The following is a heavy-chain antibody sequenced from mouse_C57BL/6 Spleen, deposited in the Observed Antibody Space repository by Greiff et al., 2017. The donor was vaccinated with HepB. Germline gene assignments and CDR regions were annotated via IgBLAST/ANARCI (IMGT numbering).Heavy chain of an antibody. J-gene: IGHJ2*01. CDR1: GYTFTSYW. V-gene: IGHV1-53*01. CDR2: INPSNGGT. D-gene: IGHD1-1*01. Sequence: QVQLQQPGTELVKPGASVKLSCKASGYTFTSYWMHWVKQRPGQGLEWIGNINPSNGGTNYNEKFKSKATLTVDKSSSTAYMQLSSLTSEDSAVYYCARSFFITTVVGGYFDYWGQGTTLTVSS. CDR3: ARSFFITTVVGGYFDY.